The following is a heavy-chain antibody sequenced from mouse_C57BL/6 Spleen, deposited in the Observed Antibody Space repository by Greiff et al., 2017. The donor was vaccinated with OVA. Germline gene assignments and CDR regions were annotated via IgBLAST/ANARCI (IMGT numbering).Heavy chain of an antibody. CDR3: ARSSDYYGSSLFAY. J-gene: IGHJ3*01. CDR1: GYAFSSYW. Sequence: QVQLKESGAELVKPGASVKISCKASGYAFSSYWMNWVKQRPGKGLDWIGQIYPGDGDTNYNGKFKGKATLTADKSSSTAYMQLSSLTSEDSAVYFCARSSDYYGSSLFAYWGQGTLVTVSA. D-gene: IGHD1-1*01. CDR2: IYPGDGDT. V-gene: IGHV1-80*01.